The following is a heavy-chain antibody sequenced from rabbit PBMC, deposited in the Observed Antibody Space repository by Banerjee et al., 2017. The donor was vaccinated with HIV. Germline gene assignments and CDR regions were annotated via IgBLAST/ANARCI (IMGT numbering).Heavy chain of an antibody. CDR2: IYSSNGDK. J-gene: IGHJ4*01. Sequence: QEQLVESGGGLVQPEGSLTLTCKASGSDISSNAMCWVRQAPGKGLELIACIYSSNGDKWYASWVNGRFTISRSTSLNTVDLKMTSLTAADTATYFCARHETGTSGWNFNLWGPGTLVTVS. CDR3: ARHETGTSGWNFNL. V-gene: IGHV1S47*01. D-gene: IGHD1-1*01. CDR1: GSDISSNA.